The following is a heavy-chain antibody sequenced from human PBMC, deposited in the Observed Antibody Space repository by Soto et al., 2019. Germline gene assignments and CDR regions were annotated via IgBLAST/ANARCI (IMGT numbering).Heavy chain of an antibody. CDR2: ISSSSSTI. D-gene: IGHD3-10*01. J-gene: IGHJ6*02. CDR1: GFTFSSYS. V-gene: IGHV3-48*02. Sequence: EVQLVESGGGLVQPGGSLRLSCAASGFTFSSYSMNWVRQAPGKGLEWVSYISSSSSTIYYADSVKGRFTISRDNAKNSLYLQMNSLRDEDTAVYHCARDLWPGEYGSGTDYYYYGMDVWGQGTTVTVSS. CDR3: ARDLWPGEYGSGTDYYYYGMDV.